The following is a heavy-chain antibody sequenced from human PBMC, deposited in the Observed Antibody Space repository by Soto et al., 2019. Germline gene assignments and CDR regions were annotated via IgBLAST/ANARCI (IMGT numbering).Heavy chain of an antibody. D-gene: IGHD6-19*01. Sequence: PGGSLRLSCAASGFTFSDYYMSWIRQAPGKGLEWVSYISSSGSTIYYADSVKGRFTISRDNAKNSLYLQMNSLRAEDTAVYYCATMEQWPHVYAFDIWGQGTTVTVSS. J-gene: IGHJ3*02. CDR1: GFTFSDYY. V-gene: IGHV3-11*01. CDR3: ATMEQWPHVYAFDI. CDR2: ISSSGSTI.